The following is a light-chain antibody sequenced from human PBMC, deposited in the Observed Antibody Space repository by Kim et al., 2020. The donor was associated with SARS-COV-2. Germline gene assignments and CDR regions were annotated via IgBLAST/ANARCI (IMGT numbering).Light chain of an antibody. CDR1: QSVSSKY. CDR3: QQHDNSLYT. J-gene: IGKJ2*01. Sequence: LSPGERATLSCRASQSVSSKYLAWYQQKRGQAPRLLVYGVSSRATGSPDRFSGSGSGTDFTLTISRLEPEDFEVYYCQQHDNSLYTFGQGTKLEI. CDR2: GVS. V-gene: IGKV3-20*01.